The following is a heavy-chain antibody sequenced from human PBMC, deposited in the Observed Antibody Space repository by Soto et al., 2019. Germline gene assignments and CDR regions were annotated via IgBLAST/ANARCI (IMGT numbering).Heavy chain of an antibody. CDR1: GDNFKKNG. CDR3: ETGPFRPSAMDV. Sequence: ASLKVSCKTPGDNFKKNGFTWGRQAPGQGLEWMGGTIPALGKTHYIEKFQGRVTITVDDATRTVYMEVRDLTSEDTAIYYSETGPFRPSAMDVWGQGTTVTVSS. D-gene: IGHD3-10*01. J-gene: IGHJ6*02. CDR2: TIPALGKT. V-gene: IGHV1-69*10.